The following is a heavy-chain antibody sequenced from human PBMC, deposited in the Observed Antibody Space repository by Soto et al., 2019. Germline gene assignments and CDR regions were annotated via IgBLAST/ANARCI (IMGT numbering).Heavy chain of an antibody. Sequence: SVKVSCKASGGTFSSYAISWVRQAPGQGLEWMGGIIPIFGTANYSPSFQGHVTISADKSISTADLQWSSLKASDTAMYYCARIAVAGTLIDYWGQGTLVTVSS. V-gene: IGHV1-69*06. CDR1: GGTFSSYA. CDR3: ARIAVAGTLIDY. CDR2: IIPIFGTA. D-gene: IGHD6-19*01. J-gene: IGHJ4*01.